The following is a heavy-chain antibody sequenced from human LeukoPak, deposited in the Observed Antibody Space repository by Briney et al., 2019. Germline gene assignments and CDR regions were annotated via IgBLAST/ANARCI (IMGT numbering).Heavy chain of an antibody. CDR3: AKGDVAAAGTLGFDY. CDR2: ISAYNGNT. Sequence: ASVKVSCKASGYTFTSYGISWVRQAPGQGLEWMGWISAYNGNTNYAQKLQGRVTMTTDTSTSTAYMELRSLRSDDTAVYYCAKGDVAAAGTLGFDYWGQGTLVTVSS. D-gene: IGHD6-13*01. CDR1: GYTFTSYG. V-gene: IGHV1-18*01. J-gene: IGHJ4*02.